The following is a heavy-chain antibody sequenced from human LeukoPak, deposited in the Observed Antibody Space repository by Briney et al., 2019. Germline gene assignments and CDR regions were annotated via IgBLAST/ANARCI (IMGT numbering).Heavy chain of an antibody. CDR2: IYYSGST. Sequence: PSQTLSLTCTVSGGSISSGDYYWSWIRQPPGKGLEWIGYIYYSGSTYYNPSLKSRVTISVDTSKNQFSLKLSSVTAADTAVYYCASDYYDSSGYQPDLNAFDIWGQGTMVTVSS. V-gene: IGHV4-30-4*01. J-gene: IGHJ3*02. D-gene: IGHD3-22*01. CDR1: GGSISSGDYY. CDR3: ASDYYDSSGYQPDLNAFDI.